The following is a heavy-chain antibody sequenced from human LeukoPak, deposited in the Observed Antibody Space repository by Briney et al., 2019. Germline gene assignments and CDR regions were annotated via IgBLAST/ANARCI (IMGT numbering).Heavy chain of an antibody. D-gene: IGHD4-23*01. Sequence: PGGSLRLSCAASGFTSSSYSMNWVRQAPGKGLEWVSYISSSSSTIYYADSVKGRFTISRDNAKNSLYLQMNSLRAEDTAVYYCARDYGGNLNAFDIWGQGTMVTVSS. CDR3: ARDYGGNLNAFDI. V-gene: IGHV3-48*04. CDR2: ISSSSSTI. J-gene: IGHJ3*02. CDR1: GFTSSSYS.